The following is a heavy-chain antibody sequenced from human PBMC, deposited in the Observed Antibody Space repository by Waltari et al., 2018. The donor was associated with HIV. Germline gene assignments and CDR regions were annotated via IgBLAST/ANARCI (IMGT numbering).Heavy chain of an antibody. CDR3: ARLRWDASFYYGLDV. J-gene: IGHJ6*02. CDR1: GGSFRGYY. CDR2: IYHSGAA. D-gene: IGHD4-17*01. V-gene: IGHV4-34*02. Sequence: QVQLQQWGSGLLKPSETLSSPCAAYGGSFRGYYWTWIRQPPGKGLQWIAEIYHSGAANYNPSLKSRVTISVDTSKNQFSLKLRSVTAADTAVYYCARLRWDASFYYGLDVWGQGTTVTVSS.